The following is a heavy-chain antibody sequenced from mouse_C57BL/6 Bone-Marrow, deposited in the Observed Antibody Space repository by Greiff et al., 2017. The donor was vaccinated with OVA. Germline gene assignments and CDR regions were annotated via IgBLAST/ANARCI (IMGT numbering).Heavy chain of an antibody. D-gene: IGHD2-1*01. CDR3: ARSHYYYCFGH. J-gene: IGHJ2*01. CDR1: GYTFTSYG. CDR2: IYPRSGNT. V-gene: IGHV1-81*01. Sequence: VQLQQSGAELARPGASVKLSCKASGYTFTSYGISWVKQRTGPGLEWIGEIYPRSGNTYYNEKFKGKATLTADNSSSTAYMELRSLTSEDSAVFFCARSHYYYCFGHWGQGTTLTVSS.